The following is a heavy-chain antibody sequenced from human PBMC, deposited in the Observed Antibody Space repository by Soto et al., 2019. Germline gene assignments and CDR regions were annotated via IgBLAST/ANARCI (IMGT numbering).Heavy chain of an antibody. V-gene: IGHV4-31*03. J-gene: IGHJ3*02. CDR2: IYYRGST. Sequence: QVQLQESGPGLVKPSQTLSLTCTVSGGSISSGGYYWSWIRQHPGKGLEWIGYIYYRGSTFYNPSLKSRVTIEVDTSKNQFSLKLSSVTAADTAVYYCSGELLEGAFDIWGQGTMVTVSS. D-gene: IGHD3-10*01. CDR3: SGELLEGAFDI. CDR1: GGSISSGGYY.